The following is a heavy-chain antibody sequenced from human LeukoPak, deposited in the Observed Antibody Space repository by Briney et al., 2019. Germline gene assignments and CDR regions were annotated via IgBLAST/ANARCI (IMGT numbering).Heavy chain of an antibody. Sequence: GESLKISCRGSGYSFTSYWIGWVRQMPGKGLEWMGVIYPGDADTRYSPSFQGQVTISADNSMSTPYLQWNSLRASDTAMYYCARNCGGDCYLLPNWSDPWGQGTLVTLPS. CDR1: GYSFTSYW. J-gene: IGHJ5*02. D-gene: IGHD2-21*02. V-gene: IGHV5-51*01. CDR3: ARNCGGDCYLLPNWSDP. CDR2: IYPGDADT.